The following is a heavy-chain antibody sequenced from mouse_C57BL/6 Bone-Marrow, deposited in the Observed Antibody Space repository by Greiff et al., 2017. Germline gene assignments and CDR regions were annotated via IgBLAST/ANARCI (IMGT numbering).Heavy chain of an antibody. CDR2: LWGDGST. CDR3: ATPLLLPFAY. CDR1: GFSLTSYG. J-gene: IGHJ3*01. Sequence: VKLVESGPGLVAPSQSLSITCTVSGFSLTSYGVSWVRQPPGKGLEWLGELWGDGSTNYPSALISRLSISKDNSKSKVFLRLNSLQTDDTDTYCCATPLLLPFAYWGQGTLVTVSA. V-gene: IGHV2-3*01. D-gene: IGHD1-1*01.